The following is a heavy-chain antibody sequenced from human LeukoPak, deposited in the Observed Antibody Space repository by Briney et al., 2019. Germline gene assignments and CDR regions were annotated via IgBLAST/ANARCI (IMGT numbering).Heavy chain of an antibody. CDR1: GFTFSSYS. D-gene: IGHD2-15*01. CDR2: IYSGGNT. V-gene: IGHV3-53*01. CDR3: ARRAGEYSHPYDY. J-gene: IGHJ4*02. Sequence: GGSLRLSCAASGFTFSSYSLNWVRQAPGKGLEWVSFIYSGGNTHYSDSVKGRFTISRDNSKNTLYLQMNSLRAEDTAIYYCARRAGEYSHPYDYWGQGTLVTVSS.